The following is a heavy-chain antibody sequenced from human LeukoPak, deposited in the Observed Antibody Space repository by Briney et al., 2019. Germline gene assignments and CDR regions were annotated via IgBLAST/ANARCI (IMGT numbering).Heavy chain of an antibody. V-gene: IGHV3-23*01. CDR3: ARGRHLIVVGDY. Sequence: SGGSLRLSCAASGFTFSSYEMNWVRQAPGKGLEWVSAISGSDGSTYYADSVKGRFTISRDNSKNTLYLQMNSLRAEDTAVYYCARGRHLIVVGDYWGQGTLVTVSS. J-gene: IGHJ4*02. CDR2: ISGSDGST. D-gene: IGHD3-22*01. CDR1: GFTFSSYE.